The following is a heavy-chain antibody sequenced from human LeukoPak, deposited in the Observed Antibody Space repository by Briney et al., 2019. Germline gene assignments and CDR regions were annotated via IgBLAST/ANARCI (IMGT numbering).Heavy chain of an antibody. V-gene: IGHV1-2*02. J-gene: IGHJ6*02. CDR3: ARGPRADYYYGMDV. CDR2: INPNSGGT. Sequence: ASVKVSCKASGYTFTGYYMHWVRQAPGQGLEWMGWINPNSGGTNYAQKFQGRVTMTRDTPISTAYMELSRLRSDDTAVYYCARGPRADYYYGMDVWGQGTTVTVSS. CDR1: GYTFTGYY.